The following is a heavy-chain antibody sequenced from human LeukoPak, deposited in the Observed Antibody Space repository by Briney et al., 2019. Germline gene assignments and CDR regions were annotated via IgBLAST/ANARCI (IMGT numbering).Heavy chain of an antibody. Sequence: SVKVSCKASGGTFSRYAISWVRQAPGQGLEWMGGIIPIFGTANYAQKFQGRVTITADESTSTAYMELSSLRSEDTAVYYCARGSGIAAAGTYDVFFDYWGQGTLVTVSS. D-gene: IGHD6-13*01. CDR3: ARGSGIAAAGTYDVFFDY. V-gene: IGHV1-69*13. CDR1: GGTFSRYA. J-gene: IGHJ4*02. CDR2: IIPIFGTA.